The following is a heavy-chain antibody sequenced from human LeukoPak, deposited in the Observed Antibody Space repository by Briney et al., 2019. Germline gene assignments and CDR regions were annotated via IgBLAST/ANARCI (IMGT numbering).Heavy chain of an antibody. CDR2: INPNSGGT. CDR1: GYTFTGYY. V-gene: IGHV1-2*02. D-gene: IGHD6-13*01. CDR3: ARVSSSWSVYFDY. Sequence: ASVKVSCKASGYTFTGYYMHWVRQAPGQGLEWMGWINPNSGGTNYAQKFQGRVTMTRDTSISTAYMELSRLRSDDAAVYYCARVSSSWSVYFDYWGQGTLATVSS. J-gene: IGHJ4*02.